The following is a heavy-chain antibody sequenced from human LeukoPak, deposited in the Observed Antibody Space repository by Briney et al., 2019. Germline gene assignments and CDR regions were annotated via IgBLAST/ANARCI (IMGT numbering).Heavy chain of an antibody. D-gene: IGHD4-4*01. CDR3: AREDYSNGYYYYGMDV. CDR1: GYTFTGYY. J-gene: IGHJ6*02. CDR2: INPNSGGT. V-gene: IGHV1-2*02. Sequence: ASVKVSCKASGYTFTGYYMHWVRQAPGQGLEWMGWINPNSGGTNYAQKLQGRVTMTTDTSTSTAYMELRSLRSDDTAVYYCAREDYSNGYYYYGMDVWGQGTTVTVSS.